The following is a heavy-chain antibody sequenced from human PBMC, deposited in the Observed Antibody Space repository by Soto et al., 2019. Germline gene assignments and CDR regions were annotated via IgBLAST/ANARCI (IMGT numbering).Heavy chain of an antibody. Sequence: QVQLQQWGAGLLKPSETLSLTCAVYGVSFSGYYWSWIRQPPGKGLEWIGVINHSGSTNYNPSLKSRITLSVETSKNQFSLTLSSVTAADTAVYYCARGMAVFCHYFDSWGRGTLVTVSS. CDR1: GVSFSGYY. CDR2: INHSGST. D-gene: IGHD6-19*01. CDR3: ARGMAVFCHYFDS. V-gene: IGHV4-34*01. J-gene: IGHJ4*02.